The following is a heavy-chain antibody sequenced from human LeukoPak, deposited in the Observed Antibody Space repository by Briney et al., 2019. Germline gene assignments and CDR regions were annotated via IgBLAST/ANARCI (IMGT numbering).Heavy chain of an antibody. CDR2: MNPNSGNT. D-gene: IGHD2-15*01. J-gene: IGHJ4*02. Sequence: VASVKVSCKASGYTFTSYDINWVRQATGQGLEWMGWMNPNSGNTGYAQKFQGRVTMTRNTSISTAYMELSSLRSEDTAVYYCARAPSRPRIVVVVAATPRRYFDYWGQGTLVTVSS. V-gene: IGHV1-8*01. CDR3: ARAPSRPRIVVVVAATPRRYFDY. CDR1: GYTFTSYD.